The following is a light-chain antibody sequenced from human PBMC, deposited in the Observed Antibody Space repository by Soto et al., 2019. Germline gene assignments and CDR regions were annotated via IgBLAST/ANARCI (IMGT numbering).Light chain of an antibody. CDR1: QTISSW. J-gene: IGKJ4*01. CDR3: QQYNNWTLT. CDR2: KAS. Sequence: DIQMTQSPSTLSGSVGDRVTITCRASQTISSWLAWYQQKPGKAPKLLIYKASTLKSGVPSRFSGSGSGTEFTLTISSLQPDDFAVYYCQQYNNWTLTSGGGTKVDIK. V-gene: IGKV1-5*03.